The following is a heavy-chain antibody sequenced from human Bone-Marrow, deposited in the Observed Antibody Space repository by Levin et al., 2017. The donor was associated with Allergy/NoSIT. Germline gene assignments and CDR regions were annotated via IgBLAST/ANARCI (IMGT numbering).Heavy chain of an antibody. D-gene: IGHD5-12*01. CDR3: AAFIVATIQANGNFDY. CDR1: GGSISSGDYY. CDR2: IYYSGST. Sequence: SETLSLTCTVSGGSISSGDYYWSWIRPPPGKGLEWIGYIYYSGSTYYNPSLKSRVTISVDTSKNQFSLKLSSVTAADTAVYYCAAFIVATIQANGNFDYWGQGTLVTVSS. V-gene: IGHV4-30-4*01. J-gene: IGHJ4*02.